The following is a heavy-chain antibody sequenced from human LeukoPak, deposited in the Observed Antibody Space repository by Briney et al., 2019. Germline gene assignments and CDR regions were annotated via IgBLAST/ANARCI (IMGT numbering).Heavy chain of an antibody. CDR2: AYHSGIT. CDR3: ARRGTASSGSYYFDH. D-gene: IGHD6-19*01. CDR1: GGSITSDNW. V-gene: IGHV4-4*02. J-gene: IGHJ4*02. Sequence: SGTLSLTCAVSGGSITSDNWWIWVRQPPGKGLEWIGEAYHSGITYYNPSLKSRVTMSVDTSKNQCSLKLSSVTAADTAVYYCARRGTASSGSYYFDHWGQGTLVTVSS.